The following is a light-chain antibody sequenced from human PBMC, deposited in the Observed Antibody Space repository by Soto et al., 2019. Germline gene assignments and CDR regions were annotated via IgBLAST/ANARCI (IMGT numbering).Light chain of an antibody. V-gene: IGKV1-17*01. J-gene: IGKJ1*01. CDR3: LQYNSRPWT. CDR1: QGIRND. Sequence: DIQITQSPSSLSASVGDRVTITCRASQGIRNDLGWYQQEPGKAPKRLIYGTSTLQSGVPSRFSGGRSGTEVTLTISSLQPEDFATYYCLQYNSRPWTFGQGTKVEIK. CDR2: GTS.